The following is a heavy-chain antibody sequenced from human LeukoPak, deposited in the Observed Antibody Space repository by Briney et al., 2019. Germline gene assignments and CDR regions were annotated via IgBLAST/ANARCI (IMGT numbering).Heavy chain of an antibody. CDR1: GGSISSSSHS. D-gene: IGHD3-22*01. CDR2: IYYTGRT. J-gene: IGHJ4*02. Sequence: SETLSLTCTVSGGSISSSSHSWGWIRQPPGKGLEWTGSIYYTGRTYYNPSLKSRVTISVDTSKNQFSLKLSSVTAADTAVYYCATIDYYDSSGYKYSFDYWGQGTLVTVSS. V-gene: IGHV4-39*01. CDR3: ATIDYYDSSGYKYSFDY.